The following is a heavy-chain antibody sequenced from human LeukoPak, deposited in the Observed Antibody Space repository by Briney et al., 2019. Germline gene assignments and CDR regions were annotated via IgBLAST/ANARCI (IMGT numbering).Heavy chain of an antibody. V-gene: IGHV4-4*07. CDR1: GGSISSYY. CDR2: IYTSGST. J-gene: IGHJ6*03. D-gene: IGHD4-11*01. CDR3: ASSTTPSTYYYYYYMDV. Sequence: SETLSLTCTVSGGSISSYYWSWIRQPAGKGLEWIGRIYTSGSTNYNPSLKSRVTMSVDTSKNQFSLKLSSVTAADTAVYYCASSTTPSTYYYYYYMDVWGKGTTVTVSS.